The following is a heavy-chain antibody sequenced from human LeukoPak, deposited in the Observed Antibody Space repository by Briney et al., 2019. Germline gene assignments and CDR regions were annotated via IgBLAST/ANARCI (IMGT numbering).Heavy chain of an antibody. Sequence: GGSLRLSCAASGFTFSSYAMHWVRQAPGKGLEWVAVISYDGSNKYYADFVKGRFTISRDNSKNTLYLQMNSLRAEDTAVYYCAREGSPFGNWFDSWGQGTLVTVSS. CDR2: ISYDGSNK. D-gene: IGHD3-16*01. CDR1: GFTFSSYA. CDR3: AREGSPFGNWFDS. J-gene: IGHJ5*01. V-gene: IGHV3-30-3*01.